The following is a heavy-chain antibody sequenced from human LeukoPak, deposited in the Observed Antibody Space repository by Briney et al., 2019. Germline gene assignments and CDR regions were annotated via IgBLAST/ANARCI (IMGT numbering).Heavy chain of an antibody. D-gene: IGHD2-2*01. CDR1: GGSISSSSYY. CDR3: ARGHTNYYYGMDV. Sequence: PSETLSLTCTVSGGSISSSSYYWGWIRQPPGKGLEWIGTIYYSGSTYYNPSLKSRVTISVDTSKNQFSLKLSSVTAADTAVYYCARGHTNYYYGMDVWGQGTTVTVSS. CDR2: IYYSGST. J-gene: IGHJ6*02. V-gene: IGHV4-39*07.